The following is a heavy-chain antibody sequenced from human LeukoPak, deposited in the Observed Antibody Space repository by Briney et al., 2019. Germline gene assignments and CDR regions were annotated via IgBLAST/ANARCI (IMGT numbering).Heavy chain of an antibody. CDR1: GGFISRYY. V-gene: IGHV4-59*01. J-gene: IGHJ4*02. D-gene: IGHD3-10*01. CDR3: ARANGGSGIFY. Sequence: PSETLSLTCTGSGGFISRYYWSWIRQPPGKGREGLRYIYYSGRTNYSPSLKSRVTISVDTSKNQFSLKRSSVTAADTAVYYCARANGGSGIFYWGQGTQVTVSS. CDR2: IYYSGRT.